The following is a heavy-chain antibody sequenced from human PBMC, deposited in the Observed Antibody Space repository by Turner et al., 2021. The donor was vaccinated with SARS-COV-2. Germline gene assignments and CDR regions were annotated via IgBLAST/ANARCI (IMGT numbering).Heavy chain of an antibody. J-gene: IGHJ4*02. CDR2: ISYDGSNK. D-gene: IGHD3-22*01. Sequence: QVQLVESGGGVVQPGRSLRLSCAASGFTFSTHAMHWVRQGPGKGLEWVAVISYDGSNKYYADSVKGRFTISRDNSKNTLYLQMNSLRAEDTAVYYCAREDYYDSSGSLDYWGQGTLVTVSS. V-gene: IGHV3-30-3*01. CDR1: GFTFSTHA. CDR3: AREDYYDSSGSLDY.